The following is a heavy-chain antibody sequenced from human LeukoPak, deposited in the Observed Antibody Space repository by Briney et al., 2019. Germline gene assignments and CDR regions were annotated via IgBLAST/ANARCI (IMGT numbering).Heavy chain of an antibody. D-gene: IGHD6-13*01. Sequence: GGSLRLSCAASGFTFSSYGMHWVRQAPGKGLEWVAFIRYDGSNKYYADSVKGRFTISRDNAKNSLYLQMNSLRAEDTAVYYCARGVAAAGTNDAFDIWGQGTMVTVSS. CDR2: IRYDGSNK. V-gene: IGHV3-30*02. J-gene: IGHJ3*02. CDR3: ARGVAAAGTNDAFDI. CDR1: GFTFSSYG.